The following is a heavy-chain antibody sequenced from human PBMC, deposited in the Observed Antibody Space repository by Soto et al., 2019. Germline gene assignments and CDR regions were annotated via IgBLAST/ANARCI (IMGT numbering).Heavy chain of an antibody. CDR3: TSNTYYDILTGSNYYYYGMDV. CDR1: GFTFGDYA. Sequence: PVGSLRLSGTASGFTFGDYAMSWVRQARGKGLEWVGFIRSKAYGGTTEYAASVKGRFTISRDDSKSIAYLQMNSLKTEDTAVYYCTSNTYYDILTGSNYYYYGMDVWGQGTTVTVSS. J-gene: IGHJ6*02. V-gene: IGHV3-49*04. CDR2: IRSKAYGGTT. D-gene: IGHD3-9*01.